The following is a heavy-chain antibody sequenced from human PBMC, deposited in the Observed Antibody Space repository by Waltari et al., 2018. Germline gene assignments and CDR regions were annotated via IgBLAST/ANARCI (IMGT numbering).Heavy chain of an antibody. CDR3: ARVRLLYTFDY. Sequence: EVQLVESGGGFVQPGGTLRLSCAASGFTFSSYWMHWVRQAPGKGLVWVSHINSDGSSTSYADSVKGRFTISRDNAKNTLYLQMNSLRAEDTAVYYCARVRLLYTFDYWGQGTLVTVSS. V-gene: IGHV3-74*01. CDR1: GFTFSSYW. CDR2: INSDGSST. D-gene: IGHD2-21*02. J-gene: IGHJ4*02.